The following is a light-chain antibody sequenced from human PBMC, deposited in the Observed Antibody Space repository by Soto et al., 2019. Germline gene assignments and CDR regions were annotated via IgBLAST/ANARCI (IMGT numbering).Light chain of an antibody. CDR2: KAS. V-gene: IGKV1-5*03. J-gene: IGKJ1*01. CDR1: QTISSW. CDR3: QQYKNYWT. Sequence: DIQMTQSPSSLAASVGDRVTITFRASQTISSWLAWYQQKPGKAPKLLIYKASTLKSGVPSRFSGSGSGTEFTLTISSLQPDDFATYYCQQYKNYWTFGQGTKVDIK.